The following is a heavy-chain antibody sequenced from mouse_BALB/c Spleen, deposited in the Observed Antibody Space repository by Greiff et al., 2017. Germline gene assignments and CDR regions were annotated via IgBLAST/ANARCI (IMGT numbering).Heavy chain of an antibody. Sequence: QVQLQQPGAELVKPGASVKMSCKASGYTFTSYNMHWVKQTPGQGLEWIGAIYPGNGDTSYNQKFKGKATLTADKSSSTAYMQLSSLTSEDSAVYYCAREDYGYEGYAMDYWGQGTSVTVSS. D-gene: IGHD2-14*01. CDR3: AREDYGYEGYAMDY. CDR1: GYTFTSYN. J-gene: IGHJ4*01. V-gene: IGHV1-12*01. CDR2: IYPGNGDT.